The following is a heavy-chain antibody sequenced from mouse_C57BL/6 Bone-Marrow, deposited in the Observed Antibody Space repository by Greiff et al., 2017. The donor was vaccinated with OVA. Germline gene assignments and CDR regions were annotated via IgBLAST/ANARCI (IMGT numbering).Heavy chain of an antibody. J-gene: IGHJ4*01. D-gene: IGHD2-10*02. CDR3: ARGKYGNLYDYAMDY. V-gene: IGHV1-55*01. CDR1: GYTFTSYW. Sequence: QVQLQQPGAELVKPGASVKMSCKASGYTFTSYWITWVKQRPGQGLEWIGDIYPGSGSTNYNEKFKSKATLTVDTSSSTAYMQLSSLTSEDSAVYYCARGKYGNLYDYAMDYWGQGTSVTVSS. CDR2: IYPGSGST.